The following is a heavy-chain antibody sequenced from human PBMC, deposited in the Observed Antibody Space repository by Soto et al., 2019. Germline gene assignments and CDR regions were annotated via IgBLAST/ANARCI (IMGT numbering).Heavy chain of an antibody. D-gene: IGHD3-3*01. CDR1: GGSISSYY. V-gene: IGHV4-4*07. CDR2: IYTSGST. J-gene: IGHJ6*02. Sequence: SETLSLTCTVSGGSISSYYWNWIRQPAGKGLEWIGRIYTSGSTNYNPSLKSRVTMSVDTSKNQFSLKLSSVTAADTAVYYCAATYYDFWSGYPPYYYGMDVWGQGTTVTVSS. CDR3: AATYYDFWSGYPPYYYGMDV.